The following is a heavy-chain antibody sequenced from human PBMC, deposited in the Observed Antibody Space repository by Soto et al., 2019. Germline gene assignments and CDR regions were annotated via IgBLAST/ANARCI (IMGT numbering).Heavy chain of an antibody. CDR2: INHSGST. D-gene: IGHD4-17*01. V-gene: IGHV4-34*01. J-gene: IGHJ4*02. CDR1: GGSFSGYY. Sequence: SETLSLTCAVYGGSFSGYYWSWIRQPPGKGLEWIGEINHSGSTNYNPSLKSRVTISVDTSKNRFSLRLSSVTTADTALYYCARTTAVPNTLRSRYFFDYWGQGTLVTVS. CDR3: ARTTAVPNTLRSRYFFDY.